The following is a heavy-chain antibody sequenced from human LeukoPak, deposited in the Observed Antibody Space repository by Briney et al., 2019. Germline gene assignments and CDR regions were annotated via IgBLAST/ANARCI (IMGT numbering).Heavy chain of an antibody. CDR1: GFTFSSYA. D-gene: IGHD6-19*01. CDR3: AKGASGWYGWYFDL. V-gene: IGHV3-30-3*01. Sequence: GGSLRLSCAASGFTFSSYAMHWVRQAPGKGLEWVAVISYDGSNKYYADSVKGRFTISRDNSKNTLYLQMNSLRAEDTAVYYCAKGASGWYGWYFDLWGRGTLVTVSS. J-gene: IGHJ2*01. CDR2: ISYDGSNK.